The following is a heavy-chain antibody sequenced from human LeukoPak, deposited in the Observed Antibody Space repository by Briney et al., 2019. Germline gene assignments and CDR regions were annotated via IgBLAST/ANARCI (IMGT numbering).Heavy chain of an antibody. D-gene: IGHD2-21*02. V-gene: IGHV3-64D*06. CDR2: ISSNGGST. CDR1: GFTFSNYA. Sequence: PGGSLRLSCSASGFTFSNYAMHWVRQAPGKGLEYVSAISSNGGSTYYADSVKGRFTNSRDNSKNTLYLQMSSLRAEDTAVYYCVKRPYCGGDCYYFDYWGQGTLVTVSS. J-gene: IGHJ4*02. CDR3: VKRPYCGGDCYYFDY.